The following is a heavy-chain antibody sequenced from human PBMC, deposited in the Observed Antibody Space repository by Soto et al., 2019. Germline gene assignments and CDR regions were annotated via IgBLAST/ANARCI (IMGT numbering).Heavy chain of an antibody. CDR1: GYTFTSYY. D-gene: IGHD5-18*01. Sequence: QVQLVQSGAEVKKPGASVKVSCKASGYTFTSYYMHWVRQAPGQGLEWMGIINPSGGSTSYAQKFQGRVTMTRDTSTSTVYMELSSLRSEDTAVYYCARGYRAGIQLWSYYFDYWGQGTLVTVSS. CDR3: ARGYRAGIQLWSYYFDY. J-gene: IGHJ4*02. CDR2: INPSGGST. V-gene: IGHV1-46*01.